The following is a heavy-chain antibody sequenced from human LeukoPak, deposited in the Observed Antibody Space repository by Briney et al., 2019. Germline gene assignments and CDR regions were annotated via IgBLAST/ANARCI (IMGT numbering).Heavy chain of an antibody. CDR1: GFTFSSYV. D-gene: IGHD1-1*01. J-gene: IGHJ4*02. Sequence: PGGSLRLSCAASGFTFSSYVMSWVRQAPGKGLEWVSSISNSGGSTYYADSVKGRFTISRDNSKNTLYLQMNSLRAEDTAVYYCANARVGTKYYFDYWGQGTLVTVSS. V-gene: IGHV3-23*01. CDR2: ISNSGGST. CDR3: ANARVGTKYYFDY.